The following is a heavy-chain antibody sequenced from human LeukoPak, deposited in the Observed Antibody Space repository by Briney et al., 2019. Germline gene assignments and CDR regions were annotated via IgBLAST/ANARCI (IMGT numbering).Heavy chain of an antibody. CDR3: AKSRDFDI. J-gene: IGHJ3*02. CDR2: ISVSGGST. V-gene: IGHV3-23*01. Sequence: GGSLRLSCAASGFTFSSYAMNWVRQAPGKGLEWVSVISVSGGSTYYTDSVKGRFTISRDNSKNTLYLQMNSLRAEDTALYYCAKSRDFDIWGQGTMVTVSS. CDR1: GFTFSSYA.